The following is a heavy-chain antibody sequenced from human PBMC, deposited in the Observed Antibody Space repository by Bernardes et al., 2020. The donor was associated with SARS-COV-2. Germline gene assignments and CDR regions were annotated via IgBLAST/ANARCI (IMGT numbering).Heavy chain of an antibody. D-gene: IGHD5-18*01. CDR3: ARGRDSYGYGY. CDR2: INPNSGGT. J-gene: IGHJ4*02. V-gene: IGHV1-2*02. CDR1: GYTFTDYS. Sequence: ASVKVSCKASGYTFTDYSMHWVRQAPGQGLEWMGWINPNSGGTNYAQKFQGRVTMTRDTPISTAYMELSRLRTDDTAMDYCARGRDSYGYGYWGQGTLVTVSS.